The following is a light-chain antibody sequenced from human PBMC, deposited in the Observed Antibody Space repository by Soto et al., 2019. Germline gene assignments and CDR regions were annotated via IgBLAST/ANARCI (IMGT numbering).Light chain of an antibody. Sequence: VLTQSPGALSLSPGERATLSCRAGQSISRTFLAWYQQKPGQAPRLLIYGVSSRATGIPDRFSGSGSGTDFTLTISSLEPEDFAVFYCQQYGTSPWTFGKGTRVDIK. V-gene: IGKV3-20*01. CDR3: QQYGTSPWT. CDR2: GVS. J-gene: IGKJ1*01. CDR1: QSISRTF.